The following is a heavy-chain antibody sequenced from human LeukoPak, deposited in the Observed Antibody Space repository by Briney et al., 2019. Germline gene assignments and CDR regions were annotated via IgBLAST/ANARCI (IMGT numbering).Heavy chain of an antibody. CDR3: ARLPRAH. CDR1: GFTFSSFS. D-gene: IGHD3-10*01. CDR2: ISSSSGSI. V-gene: IGHV3-48*01. Sequence: PGGSLRLSCAASGFTFSSFSMNWVRQAPGKGLEWLSYISSSSGSIYYADSVKGRFTISRDNAKNSLYLQMNSLRAEDTAVYYCARLPRAHWGQGTLVTVSS. J-gene: IGHJ4*02.